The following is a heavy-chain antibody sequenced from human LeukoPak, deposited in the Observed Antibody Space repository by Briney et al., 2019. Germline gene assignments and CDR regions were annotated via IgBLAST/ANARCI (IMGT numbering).Heavy chain of an antibody. D-gene: IGHD3-22*01. CDR1: GFTFSSYS. Sequence: GASLRLSCAASGFTFSSYSMNWVRQAPVKGLEWVSSIITSSSYIYYTDSVKGRFTISRDNAKSSMSLQMNSLRAEDTAVYYCARDRSSYYTSSGYFDAFDIWGQGTVVTVSS. CDR2: IITSSSYI. J-gene: IGHJ3*02. CDR3: ARDRSSYYTSSGYFDAFDI. V-gene: IGHV3-21*01.